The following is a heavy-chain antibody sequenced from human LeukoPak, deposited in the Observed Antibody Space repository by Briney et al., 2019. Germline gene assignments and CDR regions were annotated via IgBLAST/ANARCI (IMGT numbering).Heavy chain of an antibody. Sequence: AASVKVSCKASGYTFTSYGISWVRQAPGQGLEWMGWISAYNGNTNYAQKLQGRVTMTTDTSTSTAYMELRSLRSDDTAVYSCERGYCRSTSCYTGFAWFAPGGRGPLVTVPS. D-gene: IGHD2-2*02. J-gene: IGHJ5*02. CDR1: GYTFTSYG. CDR2: ISAYNGNT. V-gene: IGHV1-18*01. CDR3: ERGYCRSTSCYTGFAWFAP.